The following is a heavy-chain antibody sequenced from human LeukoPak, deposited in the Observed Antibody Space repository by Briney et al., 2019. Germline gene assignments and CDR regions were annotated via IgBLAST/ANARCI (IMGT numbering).Heavy chain of an antibody. D-gene: IGHD6-13*01. CDR3: AKAASSSWPSYYYGMDV. CDR2: ITGSGGNT. Sequence: ETLSLTCTVSGGSISSYSMSWVRQAPGKGLEWVSVITGSGGNTYYADSVKGRFTISKDNSKNTVYLQMSSLRVDDTAVYYCAKAASSSWPSYYYGMDVWGQGTTVTVSS. V-gene: IGHV3-23*01. J-gene: IGHJ6*02. CDR1: GGSISSYS.